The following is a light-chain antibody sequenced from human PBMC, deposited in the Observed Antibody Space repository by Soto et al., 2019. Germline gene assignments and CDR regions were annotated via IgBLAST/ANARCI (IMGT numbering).Light chain of an antibody. Sequence: DIQMIQSPSSLSASVGDRVTITCQASQEISNYLNWYQQKPGKAPKHQIYDASNLERGVPSRFKGRKSGTDFTFTISSQQPEDFATYYCQQYDHLPRTFGRGTKVEIK. CDR2: DAS. CDR3: QQYDHLPRT. J-gene: IGKJ1*01. CDR1: QEISNY. V-gene: IGKV1-33*01.